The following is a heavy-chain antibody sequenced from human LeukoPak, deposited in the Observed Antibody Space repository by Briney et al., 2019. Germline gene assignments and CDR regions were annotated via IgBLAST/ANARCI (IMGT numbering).Heavy chain of an antibody. CDR2: IYPGDSDT. J-gene: IGHJ3*02. CDR1: GYSFTSYW. V-gene: IGHV5-51*01. D-gene: IGHD2-2*01. CDR3: ASTDIVVVPAAQGDAFDI. Sequence: GESLKISCKGSGYSFTSYWIGWVRQMPGKGLEWMGIIYPGDSDTRYSPSFQGQVTISADKSISTAYLQWSSLKASDTAMYYCASTDIVVVPAAQGDAFDIWGQGTMVTVSS.